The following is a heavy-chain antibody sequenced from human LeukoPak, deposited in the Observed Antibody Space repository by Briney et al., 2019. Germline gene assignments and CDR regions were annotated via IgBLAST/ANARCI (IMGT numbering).Heavy chain of an antibody. CDR3: ARDYHDSSGSYGVDF. CDR2: FSYDGSNK. CDR1: GFTFSYYG. V-gene: IGHV3-30*03. D-gene: IGHD3-22*01. J-gene: IGHJ4*02. Sequence: GGSLRLSCTASGFTFSYYGMHWVRQPPGKGLEWVAVFSYDGSNKHYADSVMGRFTISRDNSRNTLYMQMNSLRAEDTAVYYCARDYHDSSGSYGVDFWGQGTLVTVSS.